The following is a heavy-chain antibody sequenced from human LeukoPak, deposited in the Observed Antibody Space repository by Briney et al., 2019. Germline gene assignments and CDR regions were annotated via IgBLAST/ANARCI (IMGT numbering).Heavy chain of an antibody. J-gene: IGHJ4*02. CDR1: GFTFNSYV. D-gene: IGHD2-21*01. Sequence: GGSLRLSCAASGFTFNSYVMSWVRQAPGKGLEWVSSINGGGGNTYYADSAKGRFTISRDNSKNMLYLQMNSLRADDTAIYYCAKTVVVITFRFDDWGQGALVTVSS. V-gene: IGHV3-23*01. CDR3: AKTVVVITFRFDD. CDR2: INGGGGNT.